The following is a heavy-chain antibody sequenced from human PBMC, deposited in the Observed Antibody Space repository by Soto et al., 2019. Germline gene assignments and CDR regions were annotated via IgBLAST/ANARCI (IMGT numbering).Heavy chain of an antibody. J-gene: IGHJ4*02. CDR1: GGSICSSSYY. CDR2: IYYSGST. CDR3: ARLVVVSPDY. Sequence: QLQLQESGPGLVKPSETLSLTCTVSGGSICSSSYYWGWIRQPPGKGLEWIGSIYYSGSTYYNPSLKSRVTISVDTSKNQFSLKLSSVTAADPAVYYCARLVVVSPDYWGQGTLVTVSS. V-gene: IGHV4-39*01. D-gene: IGHD2-15*01.